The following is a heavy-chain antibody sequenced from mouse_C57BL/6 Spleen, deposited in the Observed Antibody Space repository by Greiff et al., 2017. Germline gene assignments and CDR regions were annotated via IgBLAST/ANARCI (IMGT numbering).Heavy chain of an antibody. CDR2: IAPETGGT. CDR3: TRGFGAY. J-gene: IGHJ3*01. Sequence: QVQLQQPGAELVRPGASVTLSCKASGYTFTDYEMHWVKQTPVHGLEWIGAIAPETGGTAYNQKFKGKAILTADKSSSTAYMELRSLTSVDSAVDYCTRGFGAYWGQGTLVTVAA. V-gene: IGHV1-15*01. CDR1: GYTFTDYE.